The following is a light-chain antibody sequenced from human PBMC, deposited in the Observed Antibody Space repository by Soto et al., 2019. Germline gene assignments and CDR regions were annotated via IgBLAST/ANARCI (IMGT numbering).Light chain of an antibody. J-gene: IGKJ1*01. Sequence: EIVMTQSPAPLSVSPGERATLSCRXSQSVSSNLAWYQQKPGPAPRLLIYGASTRATGIPARFSGSGSGTEFTLTISSLQSEEFAVYYCQQYNNWPPRMTFGQGTKVDI. V-gene: IGKV3-15*01. CDR2: GAS. CDR3: QQYNNWPPRMT. CDR1: QSVSSN.